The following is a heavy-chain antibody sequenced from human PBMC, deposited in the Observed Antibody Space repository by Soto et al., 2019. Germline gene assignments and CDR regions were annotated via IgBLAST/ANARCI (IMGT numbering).Heavy chain of an antibody. Sequence: QVQLVQSGAEVKKPGASVKVSCKASGYTFTSYAIHWVRQAPGQRLEWMGWINAGNGNTKYSQKFQDRVTITRDTSASTAYMELSSLRSEDTAWYYCARDLGGWPDYWGQGTLVTVSS. CDR2: INAGNGNT. CDR3: ARDLGGWPDY. CDR1: GYTFTSYA. D-gene: IGHD6-19*01. V-gene: IGHV1-3*01. J-gene: IGHJ4*02.